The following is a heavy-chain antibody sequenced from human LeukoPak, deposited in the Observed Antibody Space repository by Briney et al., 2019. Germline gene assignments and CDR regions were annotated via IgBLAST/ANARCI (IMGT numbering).Heavy chain of an antibody. V-gene: IGHV4-59*01. J-gene: IGHJ4*02. CDR1: GGSISSYY. CDR2: IFYSGTT. CDR3: ARQTGSGLFILP. Sequence: PSETLSLTCTVSGGSISSYYWSWIRQPPGKGLEWIGFIFYSGTTNYNPSLKSRVTISVDTSKNQFSLKLSSVTAADTAVYYCARQTGSGLFILPGGQGTLVTVSS. D-gene: IGHD3/OR15-3a*01.